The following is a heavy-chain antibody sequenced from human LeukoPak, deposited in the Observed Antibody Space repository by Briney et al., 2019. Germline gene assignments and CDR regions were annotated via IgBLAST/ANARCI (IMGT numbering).Heavy chain of an antibody. D-gene: IGHD6-13*01. CDR1: GFTFSSYA. Sequence: PGGSLRLSCAASGFTFSSYAMSWVRQAPGKGLEWVSAISGSGGSTYYADSVKGRFTISRDNSKNTLYLQMNSLRAEDTAVYYCAKKGGDNKSSLSSSSWYGYYYYGMDVWGQGTTVTVSS. CDR2: ISGSGGST. V-gene: IGHV3-23*01. J-gene: IGHJ6*02. CDR3: AKKGGDNKSSLSSSSWYGYYYYGMDV.